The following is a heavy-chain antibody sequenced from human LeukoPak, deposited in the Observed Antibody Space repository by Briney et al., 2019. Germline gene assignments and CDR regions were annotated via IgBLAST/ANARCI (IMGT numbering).Heavy chain of an antibody. V-gene: IGHV4-34*01. J-gene: IGHJ3*02. CDR2: INHSGST. Sequence: SETLSLTCAVYGGSFSSFNWRWIRQPPGKGLEWIGEINHSGSTNYNPSLKSRVTISVDTSKNQFSLKLSSVTAADTAVYYCARLEYYYDSSGLGYAFDIWGQGTMVTVSS. CDR1: GGSFSSFN. CDR3: ARLEYYYDSSGLGYAFDI. D-gene: IGHD3-22*01.